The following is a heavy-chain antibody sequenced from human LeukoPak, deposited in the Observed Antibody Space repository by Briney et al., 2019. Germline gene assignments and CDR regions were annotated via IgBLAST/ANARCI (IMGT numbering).Heavy chain of an antibody. CDR3: ARGNWDIVVVVPFDY. J-gene: IGHJ4*02. Sequence: SETLSLTCTVSGGSINGYYWAWVRQSPGKGLEWIGHISDTEDTNYNPSLKSRVTISVDTSKNQFSLKLSSVTAADTAVYYCARGNWDIVVVVPFDYWGQGTLVTVSS. V-gene: IGHV4-59*12. CDR1: GGSINGYY. D-gene: IGHD2-2*01. CDR2: ISDTEDT.